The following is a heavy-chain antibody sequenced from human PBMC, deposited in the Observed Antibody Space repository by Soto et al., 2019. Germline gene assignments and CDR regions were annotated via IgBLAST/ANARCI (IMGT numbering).Heavy chain of an antibody. CDR3: AHAYGGRSLY. V-gene: IGHV2-5*02. D-gene: IGHD1-26*01. CDR1: GFSLTTDRVG. J-gene: IGHJ4*02. CDR2: IYWDDSR. Sequence: QITLKESGPTLVKPTQTLTLTCTFSGFSLTTDRVGVGWIRQPPGEALEWLAVIYWDDSRTYRPSLESRLTMPRDTSQNQVALTMTNMVSLDTATYYCAHAYGGRSLYWGQGTLVTVSS.